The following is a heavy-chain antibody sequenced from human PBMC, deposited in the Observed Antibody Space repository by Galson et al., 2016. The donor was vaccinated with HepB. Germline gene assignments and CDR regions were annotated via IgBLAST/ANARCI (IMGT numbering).Heavy chain of an antibody. J-gene: IGHJ6*02. Sequence: LSCAASGFTFSNFAMHWVRQAPGKGLEYVSGLSSDGGSTFYAYSVKDRFTVSRDNSKNTLYLQMGSLRADDMAVYYCASPVYGDYISYYYYGMDVWGQGTTVTVSS. CDR1: GFTFSNFA. D-gene: IGHD4-17*01. CDR3: ASPVYGDYISYYYYGMDV. CDR2: LSSDGGST. V-gene: IGHV3-64*01.